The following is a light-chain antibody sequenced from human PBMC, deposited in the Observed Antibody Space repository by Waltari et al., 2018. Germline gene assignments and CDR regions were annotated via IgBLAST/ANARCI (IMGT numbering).Light chain of an antibody. Sequence: DIQMTQSPSSVSASIGDRVTITCRASHNINTWLAWHQQKPGKGPNLLIFGASSVQTGVPSRFSGSGSGTFFTLTINGLQPEDSATYFCQQGSSVPPTFGQGTIVEVK. CDR3: QQGSSVPPT. J-gene: IGKJ1*01. V-gene: IGKV1-12*01. CDR2: GAS. CDR1: HNINTW.